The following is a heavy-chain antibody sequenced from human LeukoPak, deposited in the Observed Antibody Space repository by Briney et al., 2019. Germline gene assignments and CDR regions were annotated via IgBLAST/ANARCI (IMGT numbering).Heavy chain of an antibody. CDR2: IYSSGST. Sequence: GGSLRLSCAASGFTVSSNYMSWVRQAPGKGLEWVSVIYSSGSTYYADSVQGRFTISRDNSKNTLYPQMNSLRAEETAVYYCARDHDDGDNSLWGQGTLVTASS. CDR3: ARDHDDGDNSL. V-gene: IGHV3-66*01. D-gene: IGHD4-23*01. J-gene: IGHJ4*02. CDR1: GFTVSSNY.